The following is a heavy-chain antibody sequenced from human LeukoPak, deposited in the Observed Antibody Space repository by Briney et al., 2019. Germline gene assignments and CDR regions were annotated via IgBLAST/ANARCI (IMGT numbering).Heavy chain of an antibody. J-gene: IGHJ4*02. CDR1: GGSIGSYY. D-gene: IGHD6-13*01. V-gene: IGHV4-59*01. Sequence: PSETLSLTCTVSGGSIGSYYWSWLRQPPGKGLEWIGYIYYSGSTNYNPSLKSRVTISVDTSKNQFSLKLSSVTAADTAVYYCARASSSWHEDYFDYWGQGTLVTVSS. CDR3: ARASSSWHEDYFDY. CDR2: IYYSGST.